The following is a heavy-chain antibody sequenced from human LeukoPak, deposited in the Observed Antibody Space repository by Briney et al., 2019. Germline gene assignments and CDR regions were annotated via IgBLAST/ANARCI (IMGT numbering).Heavy chain of an antibody. J-gene: IGHJ3*02. CDR3: ARAVAAPGAFDI. Sequence: SETLSLTCGVSGGSISGSNWWNWVRQAPGKGLEWIGEIYRAGSTSNYNPSLKNRVSISVDESKNQFALKLSSVTVADTGVYYCARAVAAPGAFDIWGQGTMVTVSS. CDR1: GGSISGSNW. D-gene: IGHD6-19*01. V-gene: IGHV4-4*02. CDR2: IYRAGSTS.